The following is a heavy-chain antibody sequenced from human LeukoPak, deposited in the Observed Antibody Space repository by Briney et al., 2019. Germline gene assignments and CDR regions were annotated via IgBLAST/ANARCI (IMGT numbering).Heavy chain of an antibody. CDR2: IYTSGST. Sequence: PSETLSLTCTVSGGSISSYYWSWIRQPAGKGREWIGGIYTSGSTNYNPSLKSRVTMSVDTSKNQFSLKLSSVTAADTAVYYCAGDSFWSGYKGLDYWGQGTLITVSS. J-gene: IGHJ4*02. CDR1: GGSISSYY. D-gene: IGHD3-3*01. CDR3: AGDSFWSGYKGLDY. V-gene: IGHV4-4*07.